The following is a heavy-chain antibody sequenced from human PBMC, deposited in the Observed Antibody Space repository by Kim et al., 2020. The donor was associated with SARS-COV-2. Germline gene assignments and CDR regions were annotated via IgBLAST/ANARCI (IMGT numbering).Heavy chain of an antibody. D-gene: IGHD4-17*01. CDR3: ARVKAGVTTLMDWFDP. Sequence: TLKSRVTISVDTSKNQFSLKLSSVTAADTAVYYCARVKAGVTTLMDWFDPWGQGTLVTVSS. J-gene: IGHJ5*02. V-gene: IGHV4-39*07.